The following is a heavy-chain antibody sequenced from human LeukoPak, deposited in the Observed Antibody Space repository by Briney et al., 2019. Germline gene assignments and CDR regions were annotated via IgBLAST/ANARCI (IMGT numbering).Heavy chain of an antibody. J-gene: IGHJ5*02. V-gene: IGHV4-59*01. Sequence: SETLSLTCTVSGGSISSYYWSWIRQPPGKGLEWIGYIYYSGSTNYNPSLKSRVTISVKTSKTQFSLKLRSVTAADTAVYYCARRGPPRTMLRGVKSGWFDPWGQGTLATVSS. D-gene: IGHD3-10*01. CDR3: ARRGPPRTMLRGVKSGWFDP. CDR2: IYYSGST. CDR1: GGSISSYY.